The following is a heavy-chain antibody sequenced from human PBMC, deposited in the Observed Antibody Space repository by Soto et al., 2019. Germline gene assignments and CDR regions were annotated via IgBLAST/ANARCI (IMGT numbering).Heavy chain of an antibody. Sequence: SETLSLTCTVSGGSISSGGYYWSWIRQHPGKGLEWIGYIYYSGSTYYNPSLKSRVTISVDTSKNQFSLKLSSVTAADTAVYYCARERSSSSSAGVWFDPWGQGTLVTSPQ. CDR1: GGSISSGGYY. CDR3: ARERSSSSSAGVWFDP. V-gene: IGHV4-31*03. CDR2: IYYSGST. J-gene: IGHJ5*02. D-gene: IGHD6-6*01.